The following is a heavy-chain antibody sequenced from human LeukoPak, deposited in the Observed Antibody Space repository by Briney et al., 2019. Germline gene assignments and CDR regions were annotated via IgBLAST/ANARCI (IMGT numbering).Heavy chain of an antibody. Sequence: GGSLRLSCAAYGFTFSSYSMNWVRQAPGKGLEWVSFISTSSSYIYYADSVKGRFTISRDNAKNSLFLQMNSLRAEDTAVYYCARGGDHPTFLFQYMDVWGKGTTVTVSS. CDR2: ISTSSSYI. D-gene: IGHD3-16*01. CDR3: ARGGDHPTFLFQYMDV. V-gene: IGHV3-21*06. CDR1: GFTFSSYS. J-gene: IGHJ6*03.